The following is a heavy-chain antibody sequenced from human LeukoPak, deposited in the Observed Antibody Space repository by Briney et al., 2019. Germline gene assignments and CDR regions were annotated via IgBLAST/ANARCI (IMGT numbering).Heavy chain of an antibody. CDR3: AKETYYYDSSGWFFDY. D-gene: IGHD3-22*01. J-gene: IGHJ4*02. CDR1: GFTFSSYG. V-gene: IGHV3-30*18. CDR2: ISYDGSNK. Sequence: GGSLRLSCAASGFTFSSYGMHWVRQAPGKGLEWVAVISYDGSNKYYADSVKGRFTIPRDNSKNTLYLQMNSLRAEDTAVYYCAKETYYYDSSGWFFDYWGQGTLVTVSS.